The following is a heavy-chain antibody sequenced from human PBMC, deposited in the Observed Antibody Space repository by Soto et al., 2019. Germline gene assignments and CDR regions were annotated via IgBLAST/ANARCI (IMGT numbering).Heavy chain of an antibody. CDR1: GGTFSSYA. J-gene: IGHJ4*02. V-gene: IGHV1-69*13. CDR3: ARQFDSDTSGYYYAY. D-gene: IGHD3-22*01. Sequence: SVKVSCKASGGTFSSYAISWVRQAPGQGLEWMGGIIPIFGTANYAQKFQGRVTITADEYTRTVYMELSRLRSEDTAIYYCARQFDSDTSGYYYAYWGQGTLVIVSS. CDR2: IIPIFGTA.